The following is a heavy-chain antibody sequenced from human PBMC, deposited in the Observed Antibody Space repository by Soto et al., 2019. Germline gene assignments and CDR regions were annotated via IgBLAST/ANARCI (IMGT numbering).Heavy chain of an antibody. CDR3: NRVARLTNDAFDI. CDR1: GFTFGDYA. J-gene: IGHJ3*02. CDR2: IRSKAYGGTT. Sequence: PGGSLRLSCTASGFTFGDYAMSWFRQAPGKGLEWVGFIRSKAYGGTTEYAASVKGRFTISRDDSKSIAYLQMNSLKTEDTAVYYCNRVARLTNDAFDIWGQXTMVTVSS. D-gene: IGHD3-16*01. V-gene: IGHV3-49*03.